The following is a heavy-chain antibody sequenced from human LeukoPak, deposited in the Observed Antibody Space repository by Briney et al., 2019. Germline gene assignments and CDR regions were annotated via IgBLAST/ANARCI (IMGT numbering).Heavy chain of an antibody. CDR2: ISNDGRDK. CDR3: AKDRDIAAAVYYFDY. CDR1: GFTFSRYS. D-gene: IGHD6-13*01. J-gene: IGHJ4*02. Sequence: PGRSLRLSCAASGFTFSRYSMHWVRQAPGKGLEWVAVISNDGRDKYVADSVKGRFTISRDNSKNTLYLQMNSLRTEDTAVCYCAKDRDIAAAVYYFDYWGQGTLVTVSS. V-gene: IGHV3-30*18.